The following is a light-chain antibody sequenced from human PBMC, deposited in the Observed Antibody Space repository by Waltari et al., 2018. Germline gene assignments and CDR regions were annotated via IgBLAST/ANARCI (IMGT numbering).Light chain of an antibody. CDR2: LGS. CDR3: MQALHTPTT. CDR1: QSLLRSTGYNF. Sequence: DIVMTQSPLSLSVTPGEPASISCRSSQSLLRSTGYNFLDWYVQKPGQPPQLLISLGSDPAYGVPDRFRGSGTGTDFTLKISRVEAEDVGIYYCMQALHTPTTFGPGTKVDIK. J-gene: IGKJ3*01. V-gene: IGKV2-28*01.